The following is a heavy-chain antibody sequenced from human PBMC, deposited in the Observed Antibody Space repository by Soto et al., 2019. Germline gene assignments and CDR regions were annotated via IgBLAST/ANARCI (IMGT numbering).Heavy chain of an antibody. J-gene: IGHJ6*02. CDR3: ARPYLAWVSPEYSGYDNIYYGMDV. CDR1: GGSISSSSYY. Sequence: SETLSLTCTVSGGSISSSSYYWGWIRQPPGKGLEWIGSIYYSGSTYYNPSLKSRVTISVDTSKNQFSLKLSSVTAADTAVYYCARPYLAWVSPEYSGYDNIYYGMDVWGQGTTVTVSS. V-gene: IGHV4-39*01. CDR2: IYYSGST. D-gene: IGHD5-12*01.